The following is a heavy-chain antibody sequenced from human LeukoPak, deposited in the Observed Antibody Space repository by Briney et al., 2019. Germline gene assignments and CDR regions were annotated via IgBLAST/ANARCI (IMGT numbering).Heavy chain of an antibody. Sequence: PSETLSLTCAVSGGSISSGGYSWSWIRQPPGKGLEWIGYIYHSGSTYYNPSLKSRVTISVDTSKNQSSLKLSSVTAADTAVYYCATPRVGYGDYRHRLDYWGQGTLVTVSS. CDR3: ATPRVGYGDYRHRLDY. D-gene: IGHD4-17*01. CDR1: GGSISSGGYS. V-gene: IGHV4-30-2*01. J-gene: IGHJ4*02. CDR2: IYHSGST.